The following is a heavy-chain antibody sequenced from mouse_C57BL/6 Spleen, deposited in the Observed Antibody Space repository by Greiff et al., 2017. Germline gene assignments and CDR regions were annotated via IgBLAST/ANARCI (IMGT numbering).Heavy chain of an antibody. CDR3: ARGGTGTFAY. D-gene: IGHD4-1*01. J-gene: IGHJ3*01. Sequence: DVMLVESGGGLVKPGGSLKLSCAASGFTFSSYTMSWVRQTPEKRLEWVATISGGGGNTYYPDSVKGRFTISRDNAKNTLYLQMSSLRSEDTAVYYCARGGTGTFAYWGQGTLVTVSA. CDR1: GFTFSSYT. V-gene: IGHV5-9*01. CDR2: ISGGGGNT.